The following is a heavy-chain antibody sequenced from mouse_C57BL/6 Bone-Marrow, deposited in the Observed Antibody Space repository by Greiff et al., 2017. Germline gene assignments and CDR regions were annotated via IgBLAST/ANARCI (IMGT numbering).Heavy chain of an antibody. D-gene: IGHD1-1*01. J-gene: IGHJ1*03. CDR2: IYWDDDK. V-gene: IGHV8-12*01. Sequence: QVQLKESGPGILQSSQTLSLTCSFSGFSLSTSGMGVSWIRQPSGKGLEWLAHIYWDDDKRYNPSLKSRLTISKDTSRNQVFLKITSVDTADTATYYCARRDDYGSSYGGYFDVWGTGTTVTVSS. CDR1: GFSLSTSGMG. CDR3: ARRDDYGSSYGGYFDV.